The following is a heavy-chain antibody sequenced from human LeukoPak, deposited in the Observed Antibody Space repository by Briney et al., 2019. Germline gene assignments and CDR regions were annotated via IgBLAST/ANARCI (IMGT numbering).Heavy chain of an antibody. CDR1: GFTLSSFE. V-gene: IGHV3-48*03. Sequence: GGSLRLSCAASGFTLSSFEVNWVRQAPGKGLEWVSYISSSGRTIYYADSVKGRFTISRDNSKNTLYLQMNSLRAEDTAVYYCARDRAYYDSSGSYDAFDIWGQGTMVTVSS. J-gene: IGHJ3*02. CDR3: ARDRAYYDSSGSYDAFDI. D-gene: IGHD3-22*01. CDR2: ISSSGRTI.